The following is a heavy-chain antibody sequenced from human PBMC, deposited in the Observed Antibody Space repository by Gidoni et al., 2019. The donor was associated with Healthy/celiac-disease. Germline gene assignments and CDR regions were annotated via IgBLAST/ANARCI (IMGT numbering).Heavy chain of an antibody. J-gene: IGHJ4*02. CDR2: IYYSGST. V-gene: IGHV4-61*01. D-gene: IGHD1-26*01. Sequence: QVQLQESGPGLLKPSETLSLTCTVSGGSVSSGSYYWSWIRQPPGKGLEWIGYIYYSGSTNYNPSLKSRVTISGDTSKNQFSLKLSSVTAADTAVYYCARAPEWEPLENYFDYWGQGTLVTVSS. CDR1: GGSVSSGSYY. CDR3: ARAPEWEPLENYFDY.